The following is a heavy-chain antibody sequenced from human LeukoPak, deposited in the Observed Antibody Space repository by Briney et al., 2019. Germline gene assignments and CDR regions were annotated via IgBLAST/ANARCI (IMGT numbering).Heavy chain of an antibody. D-gene: IGHD3-22*01. J-gene: IGHJ4*02. CDR1: GFTFSNAW. CDR2: IKQDGSEK. CDR3: ARDFPYYYDTSGYYFDY. Sequence: GGSLRLSCAASGFTFSNAWMSWVRQAPGKGLEWVANIKQDGSEKYYVDSVKGRFTISRDNAKNSLYLQMNSLRAEDTAVYYCARDFPYYYDTSGYYFDYWGQGTLVTVSS. V-gene: IGHV3-7*01.